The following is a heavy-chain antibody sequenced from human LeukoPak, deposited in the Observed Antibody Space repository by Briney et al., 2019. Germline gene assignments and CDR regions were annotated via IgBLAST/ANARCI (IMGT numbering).Heavy chain of an antibody. CDR1: GFTFSDYW. V-gene: IGHV3-7*01. CDR3: ARDGTAPGLYFDL. J-gene: IGHJ4*01. CDR2: IRQDGGET. Sequence: GGSLRLSCAVSGFTFSDYWMNWVRQAPGKGLEWVASIRQDGGETSYVDSVKGRFTISRGNTKNSLYLQMISLRAEDTDVYYCARDGTAPGLYFDLWGQGTLVTVSS. D-gene: IGHD6-13*01.